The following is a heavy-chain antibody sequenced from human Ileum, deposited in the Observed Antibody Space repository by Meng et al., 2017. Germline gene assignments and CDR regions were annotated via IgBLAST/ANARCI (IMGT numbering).Heavy chain of an antibody. CDR1: GFTFGSAW. Sequence: GESLKISCAASGFTFGSAWMTWVRQAPGKGLEWLGNINPVGSATSYVGSVRGRFTISRDNANKSVYLQMNSLRADGTAVYYCTRDAGWGSLDYWGQGTLVTVSS. CDR2: INPVGSAT. J-gene: IGHJ4*02. D-gene: IGHD7-27*01. V-gene: IGHV3-7*01. CDR3: TRDAGWGSLDY.